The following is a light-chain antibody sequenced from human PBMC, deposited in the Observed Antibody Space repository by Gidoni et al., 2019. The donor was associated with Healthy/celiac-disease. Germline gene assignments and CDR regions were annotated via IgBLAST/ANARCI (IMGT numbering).Light chain of an antibody. CDR1: QSVSSN. CDR3: QHYNNWPPWT. V-gene: IGKV3-15*01. CDR2: RAS. J-gene: IGKJ1*01. Sequence: ELVMTQSPATLSVSPGERANLSCRASQSVSSNLAWYQQRPGQAPRLLMYRASTRATGIPARFSGSGSGTEFTLTISSLQSEDFAVYYCQHYNNWPPWTFGQGTKVEIK.